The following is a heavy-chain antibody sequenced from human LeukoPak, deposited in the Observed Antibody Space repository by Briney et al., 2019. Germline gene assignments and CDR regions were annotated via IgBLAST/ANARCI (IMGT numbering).Heavy chain of an antibody. V-gene: IGHV4-61*02. CDR1: GGSISSGSYY. J-gene: IGHJ6*03. Sequence: SETLSLTCTVSGGSISSGSYYWRWIRQPAGKGLEWIGRIYTSGSTNYNPSLKSRVTISVDTSKNQFSLKLSSVTAADTAVYYCARSEATTVVTPRVSYYYYYMDVWGKGTTVTVSS. CDR3: ARSEATTVVTPRVSYYYYYMDV. CDR2: IYTSGST. D-gene: IGHD4-23*01.